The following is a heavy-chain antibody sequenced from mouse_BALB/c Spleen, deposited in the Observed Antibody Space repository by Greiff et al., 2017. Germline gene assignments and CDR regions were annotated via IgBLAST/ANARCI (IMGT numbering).Heavy chain of an antibody. J-gene: IGHJ3*01. CDR1: GYTFTSYT. Sequence: QVQLQQSAAELARPGASVKMSCKASGYTFTSYTMHWVKQRPGQGLEWIGYINPSSGYTEYNQKFKDKTTLTADKSSSTAYMQLSSLTSEDSAVYYCARGEYGKDFVAYWGQGTLVTVSA. V-gene: IGHV1-4*02. CDR2: INPSSGYT. CDR3: ARGEYGKDFVAY. D-gene: IGHD2-10*02.